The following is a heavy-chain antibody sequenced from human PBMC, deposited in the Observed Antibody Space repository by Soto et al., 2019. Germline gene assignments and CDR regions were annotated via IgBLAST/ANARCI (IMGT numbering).Heavy chain of an antibody. D-gene: IGHD3-10*01. V-gene: IGHV3-30*18. Sequence: QVQLVESGGGVVQPGRSLRLSCAASGFTFSSYGMHWVRQAPGKGLEWVAVMSYDGSNKYYADSVKGRFTISRDNSKNTLYLQMNSLRAEDTAVYYCAKGIRYYGSGSYYSWGQGTLVTVSS. CDR3: AKGIRYYGSGSYYS. CDR1: GFTFSSYG. J-gene: IGHJ4*02. CDR2: MSYDGSNK.